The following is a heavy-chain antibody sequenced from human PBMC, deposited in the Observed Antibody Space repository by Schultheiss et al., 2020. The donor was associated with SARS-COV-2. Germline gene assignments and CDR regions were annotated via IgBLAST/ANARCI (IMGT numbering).Heavy chain of an antibody. CDR2: IYSGGST. CDR1: GFTVSSNY. Sequence: GGSLRLSCAASGFTVSSNYISWVRQAPGKGLEWVSVIYSGGSTYYADSVKGRFTISRDNSKNTLYLQMNSLRAEDTAVYYCAREDYGDYVLDYWGQGTLVTVSS. CDR3: AREDYGDYVLDY. J-gene: IGHJ4*02. V-gene: IGHV3-66*01. D-gene: IGHD4-17*01.